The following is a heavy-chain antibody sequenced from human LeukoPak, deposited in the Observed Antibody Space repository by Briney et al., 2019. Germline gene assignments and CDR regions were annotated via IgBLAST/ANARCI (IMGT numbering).Heavy chain of an antibody. Sequence: GGSLRLSCAASGITFNTYTMNWVRQAPGKGLEWVSSISSSSYIYYAASVKGRFTISRDNAKNSLYLQMNRLRAEDTAVYYCARGAHHIEVVETPPFDYWGQGTLVTVSS. CDR3: ARGAHHIEVVETPPFDY. CDR2: ISSSSYI. D-gene: IGHD6-19*01. J-gene: IGHJ4*02. V-gene: IGHV3-21*01. CDR1: GITFNTYT.